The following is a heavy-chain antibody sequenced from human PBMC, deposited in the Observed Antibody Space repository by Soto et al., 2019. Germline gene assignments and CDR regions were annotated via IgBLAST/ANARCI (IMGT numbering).Heavy chain of an antibody. CDR3: ARGVMVRGLNYYAMDV. V-gene: IGHV1-3*01. CDR1: GYTFTTYP. D-gene: IGHD3-10*01. J-gene: IGHJ6*02. Sequence: VASVKVSCKASGYTFTTYPMHWVRQAPGQRLEWMGWISGGNDNIEYSQKFQGRVTFTRDTSASTAHMELSSLRSEDTAVYYCARGVMVRGLNYYAMDVWGQGTTVTVSS. CDR2: ISGGNDNI.